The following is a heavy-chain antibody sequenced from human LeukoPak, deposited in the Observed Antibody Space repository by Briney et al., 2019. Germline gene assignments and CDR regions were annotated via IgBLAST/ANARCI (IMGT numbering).Heavy chain of an antibody. V-gene: IGHV4-59*01. CDR3: ARDGENQYYFDY. CDR1: GSSISSYY. CDR2: IYYSGST. Sequence: KPSETLSLTCTVSGSSISSYYWSWIRQPPGKGLEWIGYIYYSGSTNYNPSLKSRVTISVDTSKNQFSLKLSSVTAADTAVYYCARDGENQYYFDYWGQGTLVTVSS. J-gene: IGHJ4*02. D-gene: IGHD1-14*01.